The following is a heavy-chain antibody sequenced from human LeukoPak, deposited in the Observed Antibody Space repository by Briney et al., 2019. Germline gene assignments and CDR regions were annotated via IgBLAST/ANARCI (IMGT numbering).Heavy chain of an antibody. CDR2: ISGSGGST. J-gene: IGHJ3*02. V-gene: IGHV3-23*01. D-gene: IGHD2-21*02. CDR1: GFTFSSYA. CDR3: AKDFRDHDAFDI. Sequence: GGSLRLSCAASGFTFSSYAMSWVRRAPGKGLEWVSAISGSGGSTYYADSVKGRFTISRDNSKNTLYLQMNSLRAEDTAVYYCAKDFRDHDAFDIWGQGTMVTVSS.